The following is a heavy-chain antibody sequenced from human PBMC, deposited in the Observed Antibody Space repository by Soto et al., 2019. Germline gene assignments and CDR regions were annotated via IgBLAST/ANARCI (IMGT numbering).Heavy chain of an antibody. Sequence: GGSLRLSCAASGFTFSSYSMNWVRQAPGKGLEWVSSISSSSSYIYYADSVKGLFTISRDNAKNSLYLQMNSLRAEDTAVYYCARDDSSGYLATFDIWGQGTMVTVSS. CDR1: GFTFSSYS. J-gene: IGHJ3*02. CDR3: ARDDSSGYLATFDI. CDR2: ISSSSSYI. D-gene: IGHD3-22*01. V-gene: IGHV3-21*01.